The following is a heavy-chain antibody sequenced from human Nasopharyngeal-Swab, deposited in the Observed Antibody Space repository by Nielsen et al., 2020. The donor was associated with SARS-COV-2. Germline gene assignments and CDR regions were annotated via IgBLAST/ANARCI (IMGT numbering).Heavy chain of an antibody. CDR3: ARDIGSSWTNWFDP. CDR1: GFTFSDYY. CDR2: ISSSGSTI. Sequence: GESLKISCAASGFTFSDYYMSWIRQAPGKGLEWVSYISSSGSTIYYADSVKGRFTISRDNAKNSLYLQMNSLRAEDTAVYYCARDIGSSWTNWFDPWGQGTLVTVSS. J-gene: IGHJ5*02. D-gene: IGHD6-13*01. V-gene: IGHV3-11*04.